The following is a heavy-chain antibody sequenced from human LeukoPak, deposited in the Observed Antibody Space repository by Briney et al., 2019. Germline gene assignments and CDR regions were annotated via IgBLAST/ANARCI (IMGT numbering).Heavy chain of an antibody. D-gene: IGHD3-22*01. V-gene: IGHV3-23*01. J-gene: IGHJ4*02. CDR2: ISGSGGST. Sequence: GGSLRLSCAASGFTFSSYAMSWVRQALGKGLEWVSAISGSGGSTYYADSVKGRFTISRDNSKNTLYLQMNSLRAEDTAVYYCAKEADYYDSSGYYYVDYFDYWGQGTLVTVSS. CDR3: AKEADYYDSSGYYYVDYFDY. CDR1: GFTFSSYA.